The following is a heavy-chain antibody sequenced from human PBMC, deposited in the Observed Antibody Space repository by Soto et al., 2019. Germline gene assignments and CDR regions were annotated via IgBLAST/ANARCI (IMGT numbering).Heavy chain of an antibody. V-gene: IGHV1-69*08. CDR3: ARDPHYYDTSGYG. Sequence: QVQLVQSGAEVKKPGSSVKVSCKASGGTFSSYSISWVRQAPGQGLEWMGRIIPIVGIGNYAQKFQGRVTITADKSTRTAYMELSSLRSEDTAVYYCARDPHYYDTSGYGWGQGTLVTVSS. D-gene: IGHD3-22*01. CDR2: IIPIVGIG. CDR1: GGTFSSYS. J-gene: IGHJ4*02.